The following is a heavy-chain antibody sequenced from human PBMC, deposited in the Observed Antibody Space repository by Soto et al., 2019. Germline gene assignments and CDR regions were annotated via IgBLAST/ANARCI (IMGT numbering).Heavy chain of an antibody. Sequence: EEQLVESGGDLVQPGGSLTLSCAASGFTFTDHYMEWVRQAPGKGLEWVVRSRNKAKGYTTDYAASVQGRFTVSRDLSKNSLYLQMNSLKAEDTAVYYCSRLEGGWGQGTLVTVSS. CDR3: SRLEGG. CDR1: GFTFTDHY. D-gene: IGHD3-3*01. V-gene: IGHV3-72*01. J-gene: IGHJ4*02. CDR2: SRNKAKGYTT.